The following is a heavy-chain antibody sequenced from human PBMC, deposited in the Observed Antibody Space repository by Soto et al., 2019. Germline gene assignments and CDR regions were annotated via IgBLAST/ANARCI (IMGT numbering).Heavy chain of an antibody. CDR2: IYPGDSDT. CDR1: GYSFTSYW. D-gene: IGHD5-18*01. Sequence: GESLKISCKGSGYSFTSYWIGWVRQMPGKGLEWMGIIYPGDSDTRYSPSFQGQVTISADKSISTAYLQWSSLKASDTAMYYCATVDTAMVTGYYYMDVWGKGTTVTVSS. J-gene: IGHJ6*03. CDR3: ATVDTAMVTGYYYMDV. V-gene: IGHV5-51*01.